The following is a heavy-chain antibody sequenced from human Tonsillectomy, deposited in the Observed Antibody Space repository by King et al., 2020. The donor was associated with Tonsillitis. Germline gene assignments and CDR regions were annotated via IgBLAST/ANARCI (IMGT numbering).Heavy chain of an antibody. V-gene: IGHV3-13*01. CDR2: IGTAGDT. CDR1: GFTFSNYD. Sequence: VQLVESGGGLVQPGGSLRLSCAASGFTFSNYDMHWVRQAIGKGLEWVSAIGTAGDTYYPGSVKGRFTISRDNGKNSLYLQMNNLRAGDTAVYYCARAVPNWGRDYFYGLDVWGQGTTVTVSS. CDR3: ARAVPNWGRDYFYGLDV. J-gene: IGHJ6*02. D-gene: IGHD7-27*01.